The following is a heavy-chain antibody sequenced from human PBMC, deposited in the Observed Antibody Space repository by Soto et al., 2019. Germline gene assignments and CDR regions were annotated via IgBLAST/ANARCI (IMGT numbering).Heavy chain of an antibody. V-gene: IGHV4-59*01. CDR2: IYYSGST. CDR1: GGSISSYY. CDR3: ARDLRYSYGHDFSYYYGMDV. J-gene: IGHJ6*02. Sequence: SETLSLTFTVSGGSISSYYWSWIRQPPGKGLEWIGYIYYSGSTNYNPSLKSRVTISVDTSKNQFSLKLSSVTAADTAVYYCARDLRYSYGHDFSYYYGMDVWGQGTTVTVSS. D-gene: IGHD5-18*01.